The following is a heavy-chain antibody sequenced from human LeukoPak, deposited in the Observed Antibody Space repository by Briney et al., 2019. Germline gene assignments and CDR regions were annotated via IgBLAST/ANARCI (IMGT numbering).Heavy chain of an antibody. V-gene: IGHV4-61*02. CDR2: IYTSGST. J-gene: IGHJ4*02. Sequence: ASETLSLTCTVSGGSISSGSYYWSWLRQPAGKGLQWIVRIYTSGSTYYNPSLKTRFTISVETSKNKFSLTLRSATAPVTAAYYCESGSQQLVGLVNCLDGGGQGKVVAVSS. CDR3: ESGSQQLVGLVNCLDG. CDR1: GGSISSGSYY. D-gene: IGHD6-13*01.